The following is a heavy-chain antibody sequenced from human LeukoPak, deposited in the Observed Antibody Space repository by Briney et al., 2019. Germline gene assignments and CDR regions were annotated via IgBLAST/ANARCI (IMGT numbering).Heavy chain of an antibody. CDR1: GGSISGGSFY. CDR2: IYASGST. D-gene: IGHD6-13*01. CDR3: ARGGDSSSWSVDY. J-gene: IGHJ4*02. V-gene: IGHV4-61*02. Sequence: LSLTCTVSGGSISGGSFYWTWIRQPAGKGLEWIGRIYASGSTNHNSSLKSRVTISVDTSKNQFSLRLSSVTAADTAVYYCARGGDSSSWSVDYWGQGTLVTVSS.